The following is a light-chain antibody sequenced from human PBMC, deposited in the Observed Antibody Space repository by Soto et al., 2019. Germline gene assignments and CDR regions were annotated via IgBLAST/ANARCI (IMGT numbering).Light chain of an antibody. CDR1: SSDVGGYNY. Sequence: QSVLTQPASVSGSPGQSITISCTGTSSDVGGYNYVSWYQQHPGKAPKLMIYDVSHRPSGVSNRFSGSKSGNTASLTISGLQAEDEADYYFSSYTSSSTLVVFGGGTKLTVL. J-gene: IGLJ2*01. CDR3: SSYTSSSTLVV. CDR2: DVS. V-gene: IGLV2-14*01.